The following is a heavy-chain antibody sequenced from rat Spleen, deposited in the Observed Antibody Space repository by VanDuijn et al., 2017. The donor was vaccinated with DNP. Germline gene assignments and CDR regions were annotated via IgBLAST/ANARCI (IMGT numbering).Heavy chain of an antibody. CDR3: ARTGTTVVTYDFSMDV. CDR1: GFTFSDYY. CDR2: VSTSGSLL. J-gene: IGHJ4*01. D-gene: IGHD1-1*01. Sequence: EVQLVESGGGLVQPGRSLTLSCAASGFTFSDYYMAWVRQAPRRGLEWVATVSTSGSLLYYLDSVKGRFTISRDNVKSTLYLQMNSLDSEDTATYYCARTGTTVVTYDFSMDVWGQGTSVTVSS. V-gene: IGHV5-25*01.